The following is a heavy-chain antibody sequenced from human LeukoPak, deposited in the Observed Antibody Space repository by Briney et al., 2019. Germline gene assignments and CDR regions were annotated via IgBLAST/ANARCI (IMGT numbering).Heavy chain of an antibody. D-gene: IGHD2/OR15-2a*01. J-gene: IGHJ4*02. CDR1: GGSISSGDYY. CDR2: IYYSGST. V-gene: IGHV4-31*03. Sequence: SETLSLTCTVSGGSISSGDYYWSWIRQHPGKGLEWIGYIYYSGSTYYNPSLKSRVTISVDTSKNQFSLKLSSVTAADTAVYYCAREARNGNIDYWGQGTLVTVSS. CDR3: AREARNGNIDY.